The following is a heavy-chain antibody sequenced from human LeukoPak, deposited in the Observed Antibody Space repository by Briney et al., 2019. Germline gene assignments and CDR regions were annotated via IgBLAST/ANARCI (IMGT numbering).Heavy chain of an antibody. Sequence: PGGSLRLSCAASGFTVSSIYMSWVRQAPGKGLEWVSVIYSGGSTYYADSVKGRFTISRDNSKNTLYLQMNSLRAEDTAVYYCARQYGSGSYSYFDYWGQGTLVTVSS. CDR1: GFTVSSIY. CDR2: IYSGGST. V-gene: IGHV3-66*04. D-gene: IGHD3-10*01. J-gene: IGHJ4*02. CDR3: ARQYGSGSYSYFDY.